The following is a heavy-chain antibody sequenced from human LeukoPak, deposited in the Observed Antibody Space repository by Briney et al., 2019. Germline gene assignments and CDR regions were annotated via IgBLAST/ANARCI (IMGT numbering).Heavy chain of an antibody. CDR1: GFTFSSYS. CDR2: INQDGSGK. CDR3: GRDIDV. Sequence: GGSLRLSCAASGFTFSSYSMNWVRQAPGKGLEWVANINQDGSGKYYVDSVKGRFTISRDNAKNSLYLQMNSLRAEDTAVYYCGRDIDVWGQGTTVTVSS. V-gene: IGHV3-7*01. J-gene: IGHJ6*02.